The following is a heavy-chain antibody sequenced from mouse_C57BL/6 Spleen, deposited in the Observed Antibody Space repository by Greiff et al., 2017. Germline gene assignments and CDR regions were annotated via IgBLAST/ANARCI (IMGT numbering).Heavy chain of an antibody. Sequence: QVQLQQSGAELVRPGSSVKLSCKASGYTFTSYWMHWVKQRPIQGLEWIGNIDPSDSETHYNQKFKDKATLTVDKSSSTAYMQLSSLTSEDSAVYYCARVPTTVVGGYFDYWGQGTTLTVSS. J-gene: IGHJ2*01. CDR3: ARVPTTVVGGYFDY. CDR1: GYTFTSYW. CDR2: IDPSDSET. D-gene: IGHD1-1*01. V-gene: IGHV1-52*01.